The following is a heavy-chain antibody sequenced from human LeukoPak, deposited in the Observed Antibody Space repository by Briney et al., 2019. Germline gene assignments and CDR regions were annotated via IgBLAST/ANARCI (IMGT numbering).Heavy chain of an antibody. V-gene: IGHV1-2*02. J-gene: IGHJ4*02. CDR1: GYTFTGYY. D-gene: IGHD6-13*01. Sequence: GASVKVSCKASGYTFTGYYMHWVRQAPGQGLEWMGWINPNSGGTSYAQNFQGRVTMTRDTSISTAYMELSRLRSDDTALYYCARASSWYLSDYWGQGTLVTVSS. CDR2: INPNSGGT. CDR3: ARASSWYLSDY.